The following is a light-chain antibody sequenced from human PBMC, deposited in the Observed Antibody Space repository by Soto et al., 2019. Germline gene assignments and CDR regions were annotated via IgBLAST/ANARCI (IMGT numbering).Light chain of an antibody. J-gene: IGKJ2*01. CDR2: AAS. V-gene: IGKV1-39*01. CDR3: QQSYSTAMYT. Sequence: DIQMTQSPSSLSASVGDRVTITCRASQNNSSYLNCYQQKPGKAPKLLIYAASSLQSGVPSRFSGSGSGTDFTLTICSLKPEDFATYYCQQSYSTAMYTFGQGTKLEIK. CDR1: QNNSSY.